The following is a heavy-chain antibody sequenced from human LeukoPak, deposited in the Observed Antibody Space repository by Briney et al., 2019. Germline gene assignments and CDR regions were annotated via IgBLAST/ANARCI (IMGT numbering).Heavy chain of an antibody. CDR2: INPNSGGT. Sequence: ASVKVSCKASGYTFTGYYMHWVRQAPGQGLEWMGWINPNSGGTNYAQKFQGRVTMTRDTSISTAYMELSRLRSDDTAVYHCARGNHFKYSSSLDYWGQGTLVTVSS. D-gene: IGHD6-13*01. V-gene: IGHV1-2*02. CDR1: GYTFTGYY. CDR3: ARGNHFKYSSSLDY. J-gene: IGHJ4*02.